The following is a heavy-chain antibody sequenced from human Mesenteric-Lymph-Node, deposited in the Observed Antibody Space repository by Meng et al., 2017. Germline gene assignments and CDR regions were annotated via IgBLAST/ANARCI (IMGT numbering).Heavy chain of an antibody. V-gene: IGHV3-13*01. CDR1: GLTFSSYD. J-gene: IGHJ6*02. CDR2: IGTAGDT. CDR3: ARGVHYYGMEV. Sequence: GESLKISCAASGLTFSSYDMHWVRQATGKGLEWVSAIGTAGDTYYPGSVKGRFTISRENAKNSLYLQMNSLRAGDTAVYYCARGVHYYGMEVWGQGTTVTVSS.